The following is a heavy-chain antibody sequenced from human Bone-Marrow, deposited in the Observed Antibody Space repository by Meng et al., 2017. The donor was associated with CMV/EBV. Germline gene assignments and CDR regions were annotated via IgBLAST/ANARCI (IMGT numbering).Heavy chain of an antibody. CDR1: GGSISSSRYY. CDR3: ARSCGYDDPFDF. CDR2: IYYSRST. J-gene: IGHJ4*02. V-gene: IGHV4-39*07. Sequence: SETLSLTCTATGGSISSSRYYWGWIRQPPGKGLEWIGSIYYSRSTYYNPSLKSRVTISVDTSKYQFSLKLSSVTAADTAVYYCARSCGYDDPFDFWGQGTLVTVSS. D-gene: IGHD5-12*01.